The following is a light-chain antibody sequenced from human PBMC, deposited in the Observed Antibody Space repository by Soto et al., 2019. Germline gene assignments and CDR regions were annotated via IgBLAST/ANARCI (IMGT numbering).Light chain of an antibody. CDR2: DAS. CDR1: QSISSW. CDR3: QQYNSYPWT. V-gene: IGKV1-5*01. J-gene: IGKJ1*01. Sequence: DIQMTHSPSTLSASLGARVTINXXASQSISSWLAWYQQKPGKAPKPLIYDASSLESGVPSRFSGSGSGTEFTLTISSLQPDDFATYYCQQYNSYPWTFGQGTKVDIK.